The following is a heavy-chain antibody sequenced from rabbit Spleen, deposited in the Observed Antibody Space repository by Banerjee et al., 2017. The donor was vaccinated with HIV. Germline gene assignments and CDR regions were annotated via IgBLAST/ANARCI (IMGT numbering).Heavy chain of an antibody. J-gene: IGHJ4*01. Sequence: LEESGGGLVKPEGSLTLTCKASGVSFSDKDVMCWVRQAPGKGLEWIACINIVTGKSVYASWAKGRFTMSRTSSTTVTLQMTSLTAADTATYFCARDLVAVIGWNFNLWGPGTLVTVS. D-gene: IGHD1-1*01. CDR2: INIVTGKS. V-gene: IGHV1S45*01. CDR3: ARDLVAVIGWNFNL. CDR1: GVSFSDKDV.